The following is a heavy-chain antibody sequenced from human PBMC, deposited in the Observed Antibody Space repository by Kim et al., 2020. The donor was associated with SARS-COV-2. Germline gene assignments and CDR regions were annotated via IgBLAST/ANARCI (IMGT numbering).Heavy chain of an antibody. CDR1: GFTFSSYA. CDR3: AKEGDYYDSSGSLDAFDI. CDR2: ISGSGGST. Sequence: GGSLRLSCAASGFTFSSYAMSWVRQAPGKGLEWVSAISGSGGSTYYADSVKGRFTISRDNSKNTLYLQMNSLRAEDTAVYYCAKEGDYYDSSGSLDAFDIWGQGTMVTVSS. J-gene: IGHJ3*02. D-gene: IGHD3-22*01. V-gene: IGHV3-23*01.